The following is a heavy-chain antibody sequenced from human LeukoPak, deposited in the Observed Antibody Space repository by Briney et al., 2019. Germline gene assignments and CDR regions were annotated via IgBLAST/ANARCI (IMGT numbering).Heavy chain of an antibody. CDR1: GGTFSSYA. V-gene: IGHV1-69*05. J-gene: IGHJ3*02. D-gene: IGHD4-23*01. Sequence: SVKVSCKASGGTFSSYAISWVRQAPGQGLEWMGGIIPIFGTANYAQKFQGRVTITMDESTSTAYMELSSLRSEDTAVYYCAIDYGGNSENAFDIWGQGTMVTVSS. CDR3: AIDYGGNSENAFDI. CDR2: IIPIFGTA.